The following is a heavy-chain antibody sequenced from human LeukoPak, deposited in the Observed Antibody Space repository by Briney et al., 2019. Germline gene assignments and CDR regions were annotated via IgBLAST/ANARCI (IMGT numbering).Heavy chain of an antibody. D-gene: IGHD2-2*02. J-gene: IGHJ4*02. CDR1: GGSLSGYY. CDR3: ARLDCSSTSCYS. CDR2: INHGGST. V-gene: IGHV4-34*01. Sequence: SETLSLTCAVSGGSLSGYYWSWIRQPPGKGLEWICEINHGGSTKYNPSLKSRVTMSVDTSKNQFSLKLSSVTAADTAVYYCARLDCSSTSCYSWGQGTLVAVSS.